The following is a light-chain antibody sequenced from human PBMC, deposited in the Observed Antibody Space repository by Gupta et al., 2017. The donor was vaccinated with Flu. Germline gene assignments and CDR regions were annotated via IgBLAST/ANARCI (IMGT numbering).Light chain of an antibody. Sequence: PSLSPGERATLACSASQSISVSNLARYQQKRGQAPRILVYDASSRAAGIPDTFSGSGSGTDFTLTISSMEPEDFAVYYCQQHGNTTLYTFGQGTKLEIK. CDR2: DAS. J-gene: IGKJ2*01. V-gene: IGKV3-20*01. CDR3: QQHGNTTLYT. CDR1: QSISVSN.